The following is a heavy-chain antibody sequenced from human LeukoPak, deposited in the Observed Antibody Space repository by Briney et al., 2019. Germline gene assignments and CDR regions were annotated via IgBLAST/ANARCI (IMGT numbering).Heavy chain of an antibody. Sequence: GASVKVSCKASGGTFSSYAISWVRQAPGQGLEWMGRIIPILGIANYAQKFQGRVTITADKSTSTVYMELSSLRSEDTAVYYCARAAPDPHDYGFDYWGQGTLVAVSS. CDR1: GGTFSSYA. V-gene: IGHV1-69*04. CDR3: ARAAPDPHDYGFDY. J-gene: IGHJ4*02. D-gene: IGHD4-17*01. CDR2: IIPILGIA.